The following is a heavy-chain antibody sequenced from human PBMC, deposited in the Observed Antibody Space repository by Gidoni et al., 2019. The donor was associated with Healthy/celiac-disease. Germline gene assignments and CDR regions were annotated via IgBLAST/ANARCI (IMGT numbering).Heavy chain of an antibody. CDR2: IIPILGIA. V-gene: IGHV1-69*02. J-gene: IGHJ3*02. Sequence: QVQLVQSVAEVKKPGSSVTVACKASGGPLRSYTISWVRQAPGQGLEWMGRIIPILGIANYAQKFQGRVTITADKSTSTAYMELSSLRSEDTAVYYCARARRDGYNGWAFDIWGQGTMVTVSS. CDR3: ARARRDGYNGWAFDI. CDR1: GGPLRSYT. D-gene: IGHD5-12*01.